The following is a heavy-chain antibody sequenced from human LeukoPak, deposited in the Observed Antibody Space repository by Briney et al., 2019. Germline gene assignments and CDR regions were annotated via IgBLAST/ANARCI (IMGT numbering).Heavy chain of an antibody. CDR1: GFTFSSYG. D-gene: IGHD3-10*01. CDR2: IRYDGSNK. CDR3: AKDRMVRGVKYYFDY. Sequence: PGGSLRLSCAASGFTFSSYGMHWVRQAPGKGLEWVAFIRYDGSNKYYADSVKGRFTISRDNSKNTLYLQMNSLRAEDTAVYYCAKDRMVRGVKYYFDYWGQGTLVTVSS. V-gene: IGHV3-30*02. J-gene: IGHJ4*02.